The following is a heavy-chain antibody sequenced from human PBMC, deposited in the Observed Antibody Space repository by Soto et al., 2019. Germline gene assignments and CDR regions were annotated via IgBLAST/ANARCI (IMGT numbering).Heavy chain of an antibody. CDR3: ARDGVGPHGMDV. Sequence: KTSETLSLTXAVSGVSVSSYYWSWIRQPAGKGLDWIGRIYTSGNTDYNPSLKSRVNMSVDTSKNQFSLKLSSVTAADTAVYFCARDGVGPHGMDVWGQGTTVTVSS. CDR1: GVSVSSYY. CDR2: IYTSGNT. V-gene: IGHV4-4*07. D-gene: IGHD2-8*01. J-gene: IGHJ6*02.